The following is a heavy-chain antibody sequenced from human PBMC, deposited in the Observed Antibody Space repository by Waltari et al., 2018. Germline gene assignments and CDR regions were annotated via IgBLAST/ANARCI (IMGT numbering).Heavy chain of an antibody. J-gene: IGHJ4*02. CDR2: MYYSGST. V-gene: IGHV4-39*01. CDR3: VRHARTTSGGKHFDH. CDR1: GDFISRSSYY. Sequence: QLQLQESGPGLVKASETLSLTCTVSGDFISRSSYYWGGVRQPPGKGLEWIGNMYYSGSTYYNPSLKSRVTISGDTSKSQFSLKLSSVTAADTSMYYCVRHARTTSGGKHFDHWGQGMLVTVSP. D-gene: IGHD2-15*01.